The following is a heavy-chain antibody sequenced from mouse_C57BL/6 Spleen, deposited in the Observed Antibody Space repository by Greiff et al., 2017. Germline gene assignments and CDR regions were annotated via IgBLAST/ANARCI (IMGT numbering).Heavy chain of an antibody. Sequence: QVQLKESGAELVRPGASVKMSCKASGYTFTSYNLHWVKQTPRQGLEWIGAIYPGNGVTSYNQKFKGKATLTVDKSSSTAYMQLSSLTSEDSAVYFCARGGWLLRFDYWGQGTTLTVSS. CDR1: GYTFTSYN. CDR3: ARGGWLLRFDY. V-gene: IGHV1-12*01. J-gene: IGHJ2*01. CDR2: IYPGNGVT. D-gene: IGHD2-3*01.